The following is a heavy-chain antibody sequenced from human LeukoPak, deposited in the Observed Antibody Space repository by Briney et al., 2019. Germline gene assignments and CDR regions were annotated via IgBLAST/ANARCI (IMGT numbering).Heavy chain of an antibody. CDR2: ISAYNGNT. CDR3: ARGGGIVVVPAAIVWFDP. Sequence: GASVKVSCKASGYTFTSYGISWVRQAPGQGLEWMGWISAYNGNTNYAQKLQGRVTMTTDTSTSTAYMGLRSLRSDDTAVYYCARGGGIVVVPAAIVWFDPWGQGTLVTVSS. V-gene: IGHV1-18*01. J-gene: IGHJ5*02. D-gene: IGHD2-2*01. CDR1: GYTFTSYG.